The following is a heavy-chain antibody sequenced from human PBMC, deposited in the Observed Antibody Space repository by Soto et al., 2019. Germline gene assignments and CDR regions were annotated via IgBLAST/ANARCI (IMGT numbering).Heavy chain of an antibody. CDR1: GFTFSSYT. J-gene: IGHJ4*02. CDR2: ITSTSNHI. Sequence: PGGSLRLSCAASGFTFSSYTMNWVRQAPGKGLQWVASITSTSNHIYYTDSVRGRFTISRDNAKDSLYLQLSSLRADDTAVYYCARRAVYGGNSFDHWGQGTLVAVSS. CDR3: ARRAVYGGNSFDH. V-gene: IGHV3-21*01. D-gene: IGHD2-21*01.